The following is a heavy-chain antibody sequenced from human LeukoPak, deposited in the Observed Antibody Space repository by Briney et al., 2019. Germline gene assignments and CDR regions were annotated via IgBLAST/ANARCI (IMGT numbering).Heavy chain of an antibody. CDR1: GGTISGHY. D-gene: IGHD3-16*01. CDR2: IHYSGKA. J-gene: IGHJ6*02. Sequence: SETLSLTCTVSGGTISGHYWTWIRQPPGKGLEWIGQIHYSGKADYNPSLRSRINISVDMSKNQMSLKVNFVTAADTAVYYCARFGVDYDMDVWGQGTTVTVS. CDR3: ARFGVDYDMDV. V-gene: IGHV4-59*11.